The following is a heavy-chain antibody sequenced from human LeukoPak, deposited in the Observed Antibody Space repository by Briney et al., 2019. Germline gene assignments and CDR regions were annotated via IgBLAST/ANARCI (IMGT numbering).Heavy chain of an antibody. CDR2: TYYRSKWYN. J-gene: IGHJ4*02. CDR1: GDSVSSNSAA. D-gene: IGHD2-15*01. Sequence: SQTLSLTFAVSGDSVSSNSAAWNWLRQSPSRGLEWLGRTYYRSKWYNDYAVSVKSRITINPDTSKNQFSLQLNSVTPEDTAVYYCARKGYCSGGSCGFEYWGQGTLVTVSS. V-gene: IGHV6-1*01. CDR3: ARKGYCSGGSCGFEY.